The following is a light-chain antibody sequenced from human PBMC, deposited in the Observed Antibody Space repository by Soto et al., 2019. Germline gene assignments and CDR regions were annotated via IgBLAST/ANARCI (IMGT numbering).Light chain of an antibody. J-gene: IGKJ1*01. Sequence: EVVLTQSPVTLSLSPGERASLSCRASQSVSSSYLAWYQQKPVRAPRLLIYGASRRATGIPDRFSGSGSGSDFTLTISRLEPEDFAVYYCQQYGSSGTFGQGTKVDIK. CDR3: QQYGSSGT. CDR1: QSVSSSY. V-gene: IGKV3-20*01. CDR2: GAS.